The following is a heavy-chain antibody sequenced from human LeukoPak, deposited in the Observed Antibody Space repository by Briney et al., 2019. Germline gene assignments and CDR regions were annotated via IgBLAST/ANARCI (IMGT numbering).Heavy chain of an antibody. J-gene: IGHJ4*02. CDR3: AKLSVADTAMVNDDY. D-gene: IGHD5-18*01. CDR2: ISYDGSNK. CDR1: GFTFSSYG. V-gene: IGHV3-30*18. Sequence: GGSLRLSCAASGFTFSSYGMHWVRQAPGKGLEWVAVISYDGSNKYYADSVKGRFTISRDNSKNTLYLQMNSLRAEDTAVYYCAKLSVADTAMVNDDYWGQGTLVTVSS.